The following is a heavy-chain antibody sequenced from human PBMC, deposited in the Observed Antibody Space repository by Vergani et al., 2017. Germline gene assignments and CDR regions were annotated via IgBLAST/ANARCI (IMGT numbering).Heavy chain of an antibody. CDR1: GGTFSSCA. CDR3: ASGGRYYYGSGSYPFDY. V-gene: IGHV1-69*12. Sequence: QVQLVQSGAEVKKPGSSVKVSCKASGGTFSSCAISWVRQAPGQGLEWMGGIIPIFGTANYAQKFQGRVTITADESTSTAYMELSSLRSEDTAVYYCASGGRYYYGSGSYPFDYWGQGTLVTVSS. J-gene: IGHJ4*02. CDR2: IIPIFGTA. D-gene: IGHD3-10*01.